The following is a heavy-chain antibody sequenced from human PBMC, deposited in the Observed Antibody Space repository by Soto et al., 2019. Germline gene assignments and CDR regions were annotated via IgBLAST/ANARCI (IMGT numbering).Heavy chain of an antibody. CDR2: LYYSGST. CDR3: ARDHEDCAKGVCYGAYYFDS. D-gene: IGHD2-8*01. V-gene: IGHV4-31*03. CDR1: GGSISSGYSY. Sequence: SETLSLTCTVSGGSISSGYSYWSWIRQHPGKGLEWIGYLYYSGSTYYNPSLKSRVTISVDTSKNQFSLKLTSVTAADTAVYYCARDHEDCAKGVCYGAYYFDSVGQGTLVTVSS. J-gene: IGHJ4*02.